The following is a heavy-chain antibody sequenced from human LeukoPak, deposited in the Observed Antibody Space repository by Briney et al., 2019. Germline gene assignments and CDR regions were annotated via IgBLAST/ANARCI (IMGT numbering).Heavy chain of an antibody. V-gene: IGHV3-21*01. CDR3: ARQYHYDFWSGYYDY. J-gene: IGHJ4*02. D-gene: IGHD3-3*01. CDR2: ISSSSSYI. Sequence: GGSLRLSCAASGCTFSSYSMNWVRQAPGKGLEWVSSISSSSSYIYYADSVKGRFTISSDNAKNSLYLQMSSLRAEDTAVYYGARQYHYDFWSGYYDYWGQGTLVTVSS. CDR1: GCTFSSYS.